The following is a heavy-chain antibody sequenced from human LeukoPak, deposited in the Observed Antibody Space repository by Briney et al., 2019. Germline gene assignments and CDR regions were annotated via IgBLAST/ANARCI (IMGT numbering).Heavy chain of an antibody. Sequence: PGGSLRLSCPASGFTFSSYGMHWVRQAPGKGLEWVAFIRYDGSNKYYADSVKGRFTISRDNSKNTLYLQMNSLRAEDTAVYYCAKEDFWSGYYLDYWGQGTLVTVSS. D-gene: IGHD3-3*01. CDR2: IRYDGSNK. CDR1: GFTFSSYG. J-gene: IGHJ4*02. CDR3: AKEDFWSGYYLDY. V-gene: IGHV3-30*02.